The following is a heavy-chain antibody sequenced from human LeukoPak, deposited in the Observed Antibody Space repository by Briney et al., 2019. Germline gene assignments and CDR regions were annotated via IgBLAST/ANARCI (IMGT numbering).Heavy chain of an antibody. CDR1: GFTFSSYT. CDR2: ISSSSSYI. V-gene: IGHV3-21*01. CDR3: AREPTVTIPWSTQEGNYMDV. Sequence: GGSLRLSCAVSGFTFSSYTMNWVRQAPGKGLEWVSSISSSSSYIYYADSVKGRFTISRDNARNSLYLRMNTLRAEDTAVYYCAREPTVTIPWSTQEGNYMDVWGKGTTVTVSS. D-gene: IGHD4-17*01. J-gene: IGHJ6*03.